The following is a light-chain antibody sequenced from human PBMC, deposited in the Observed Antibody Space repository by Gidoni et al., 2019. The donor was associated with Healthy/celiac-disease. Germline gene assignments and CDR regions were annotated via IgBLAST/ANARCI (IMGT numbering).Light chain of an antibody. CDR2: GAS. V-gene: IGKV3-20*01. CDR1: QSVSSSY. J-gene: IGKJ3*01. CDR3: QQYGSSPGT. Sequence: EIVLTQSPGTLSLSPGERATLSCRASQSVSSSYLAWYQQKHGQAPRLLIYGASSRATGIPDRFSGSGSGTDFTLTISRLEPEVFAVYYCQQYGSSPGTFGPXTKVDIK.